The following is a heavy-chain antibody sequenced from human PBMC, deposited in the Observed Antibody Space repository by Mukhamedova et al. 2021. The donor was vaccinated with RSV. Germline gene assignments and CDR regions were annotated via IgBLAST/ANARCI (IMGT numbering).Heavy chain of an antibody. V-gene: IGHV1-NL1*01. CDR3: VRALSTSCYGHYFDY. J-gene: IGHJ4*02. Sequence: DNTHYAQKFRGRVTITSDRSVSTAYMELSSLRSEDMVVYSCVRALSTSCYGHYFDYWGQGTLVTVSS. D-gene: IGHD2-2*01. CDR2: DNT.